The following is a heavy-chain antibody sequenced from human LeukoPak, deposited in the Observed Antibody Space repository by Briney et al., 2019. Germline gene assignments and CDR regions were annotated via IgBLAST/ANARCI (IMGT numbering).Heavy chain of an antibody. CDR3: ARGYDGYNPIDY. J-gene: IGHJ4*02. D-gene: IGHD5-24*01. CDR1: GFTFSSYA. CDR2: TSSNGGST. V-gene: IGHV3-64*01. Sequence: GGSLRLSCAASGFTFSSYAMHWVRQAPGKGLEYVSATSSNGGSTYYANSVKGRFTISRDNSKNTLYLQMGSLRAEDMAVYYCARGYDGYNPIDYWGQGTLVTVSS.